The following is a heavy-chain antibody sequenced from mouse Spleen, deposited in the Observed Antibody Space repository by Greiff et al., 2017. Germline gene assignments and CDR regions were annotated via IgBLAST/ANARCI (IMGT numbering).Heavy chain of an antibody. CDR3: ARRVTTAFAY. V-gene: IGHV1-80*01. CDR2: IYPGDGDT. D-gene: IGHD1-2*01. J-gene: IGHJ3*01. CDR1: GYAFSSYW. Sequence: VQLQQSGAELVRPGSSVKISCKASGYAFSSYWMNWVKQRPGQGLEWIGQIYPGDGDTNYNGKFKGKATLTADKSSSTAYMQLSSLTSEDSAVYFCARRVTTAFAYWGQGTLVTVSA.